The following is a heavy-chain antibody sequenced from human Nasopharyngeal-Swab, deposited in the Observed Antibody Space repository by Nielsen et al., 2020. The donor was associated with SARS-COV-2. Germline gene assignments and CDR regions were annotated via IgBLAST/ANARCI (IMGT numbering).Heavy chain of an antibody. J-gene: IGHJ4*02. CDR3: AKDGDHGDFTVGIDS. CDR1: GFTFDDYA. CDR2: ISWNSGSI. D-gene: IGHD4-17*01. Sequence: GGSLRLSCAASGFTFDDYAMHWVRLGPGKGLEWVSGISWNSGSIDYADSVKGRFAISRDNAKNSLYLQMNSLRTEDTAFYYCAKDGDHGDFTVGIDSWGQGTLVTVSS. V-gene: IGHV3-9*01.